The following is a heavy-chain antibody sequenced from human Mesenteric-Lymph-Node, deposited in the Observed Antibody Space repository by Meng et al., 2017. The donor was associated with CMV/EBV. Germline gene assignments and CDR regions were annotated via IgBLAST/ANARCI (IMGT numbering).Heavy chain of an antibody. Sequence: SGPTLVKPTQTLTLTCTFSGFSLSTSGVGVGWIRQPPGKALEWLALIYWNDDNRYSPSLKSRPTITKDTSKNQVVLTKTNMDPVDTATYYCAHRLTRRNCFDPWGQGALVTVSS. J-gene: IGHJ5*02. CDR2: IYWNDDN. V-gene: IGHV2-5*01. CDR1: GFSLSTSGVG. CDR3: AHRLTRRNCFDP. D-gene: IGHD4/OR15-4a*01.